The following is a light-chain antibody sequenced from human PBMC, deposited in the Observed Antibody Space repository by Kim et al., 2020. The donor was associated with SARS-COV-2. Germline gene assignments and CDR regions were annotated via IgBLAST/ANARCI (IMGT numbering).Light chain of an antibody. V-gene: IGLV2-8*01. J-gene: IGLJ1*01. CDR3: SSFTGYNFV. CDR2: EVT. CDR1: SSDVGGYNY. Sequence: QSALTQPPSASGSPGQSVTISCTGTSSDVGGYNYVSWYQQHPGRTPKLIIYEVTKRPSGVPDRFSGSKSDNTASLTVSGLQADDEADYYCSSFTGYNFVFGTGTKVTVL.